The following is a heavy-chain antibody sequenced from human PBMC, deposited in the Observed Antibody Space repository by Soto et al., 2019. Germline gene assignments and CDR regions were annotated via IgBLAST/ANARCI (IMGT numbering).Heavy chain of an antibody. J-gene: IGHJ5*02. CDR3: PRGVYSTVGGPMRFDP. Sequence: PSETLSLTCTVSGGSINSYYWSWIGQPAGTGLGWIGRLYTNWITNNNPPLNIRITMSVHTTKNRFSLKLSSVTDADPAVYDWPRGVYSTVGGPMRFDPRGPGILVTV. V-gene: IGHV4-4*07. CDR2: LYTNWIT. D-gene: IGHD1-26*01. CDR1: GGSINSYY.